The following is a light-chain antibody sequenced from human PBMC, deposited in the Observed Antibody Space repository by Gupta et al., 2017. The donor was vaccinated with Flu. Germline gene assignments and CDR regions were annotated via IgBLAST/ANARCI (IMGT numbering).Light chain of an antibody. CDR3: ATWDASLNGYYV. CDR2: QKN. CDR1: SSNIGRHG. Sequence: QSVLTQPPSISGAPGQRVTISCSGSSSNIGRHGVNWFQQVPGTAPKFLVLQKNERPSRVPDRFSGSKAGTSGSLAIRGLQSEDEADYFCATWDASLNGYYVFGSGTKVTVL. V-gene: IGLV1-44*01. J-gene: IGLJ1*01.